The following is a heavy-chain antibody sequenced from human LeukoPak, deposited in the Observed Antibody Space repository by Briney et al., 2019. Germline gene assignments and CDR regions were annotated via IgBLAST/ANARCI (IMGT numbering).Heavy chain of an antibody. CDR1: GFTFSSYA. V-gene: IGHV3-23*01. CDR3: AKAAMVLAAAGRAVDY. D-gene: IGHD6-13*01. Sequence: GGSLRLSCAASGFTFSSYAMSRVRQAPGKGLEWVSAISGSGGSTYYADSVKGRFTISRDNSKNTLYLQMNSLRAEDTAVYYCAKAAMVLAAAGRAVDYWGQGTLVTVSS. J-gene: IGHJ4*02. CDR2: ISGSGGST.